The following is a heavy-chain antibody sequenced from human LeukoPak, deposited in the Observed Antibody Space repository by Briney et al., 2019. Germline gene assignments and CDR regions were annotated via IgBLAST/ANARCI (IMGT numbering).Heavy chain of an antibody. V-gene: IGHV3-23*01. CDR3: AKNLLGSESFSWHFDL. CDR1: GFSFSNYG. J-gene: IGHJ2*01. D-gene: IGHD1-26*01. Sequence: PGGSLRLSCAASGFSFSNYGMSWVRQAPGKGLAWVSSITGSGGSTSVDSVKDRFTISRDNSKNTLYLQMNSLRDDDTAVYFCAKNLLGSESFSWHFDLWGRGTLVTVSS. CDR2: ITGSGGST.